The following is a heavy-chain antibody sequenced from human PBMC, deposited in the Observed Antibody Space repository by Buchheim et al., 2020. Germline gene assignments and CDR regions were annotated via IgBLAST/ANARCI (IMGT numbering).Heavy chain of an antibody. CDR2: ISGSGGST. J-gene: IGHJ6*03. CDR3: AKQYCSSTSCYTNYYYYMDV. D-gene: IGHD2-2*02. CDR1: GFTFSSYA. Sequence: EVQLLESGGGLVQPGGSLRLSCAASGFTFSSYAMSWVRQAPGKGLEWVSAISGSGGSTYYADSVKGRFTISRDNSKNTLYLQMNSLRAEGTAVYYCAKQYCSSTSCYTNYYYYMDVWGKGTT. V-gene: IGHV3-23*01.